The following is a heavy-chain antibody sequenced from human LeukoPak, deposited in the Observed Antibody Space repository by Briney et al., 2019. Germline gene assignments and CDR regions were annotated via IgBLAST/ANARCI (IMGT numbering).Heavy chain of an antibody. D-gene: IGHD3-9*01. V-gene: IGHV4-59*01. CDR2: IYYSGST. Sequence: SETLSLTCTVSGGSISSYYWSWIRQPPGKGLEWIGYIYYSGSTNYNPSLKSRVTISVDTSKNQFSLKLTSVTAADTAVYYCARVTGYTIEDYFDYWGQGTLVTVSS. J-gene: IGHJ4*02. CDR3: ARVTGYTIEDYFDY. CDR1: GGSISSYY.